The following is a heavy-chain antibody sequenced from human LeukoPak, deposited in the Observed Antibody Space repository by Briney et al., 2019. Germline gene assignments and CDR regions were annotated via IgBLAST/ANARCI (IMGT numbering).Heavy chain of an antibody. CDR3: ARATVTTGYY. D-gene: IGHD4-17*01. CDR1: GYTFTSYY. Sequence: GASVKVSCKASGYTFTSYYMHWVRQAPGQGLEWMGIINPSGGSTSYAQKFQGRVTMTRDTSISTAYMELSRLRSDDTAVYYCARATVTTGYYWGQGTLVTVSS. V-gene: IGHV1-46*01. CDR2: INPSGGST. J-gene: IGHJ4*02.